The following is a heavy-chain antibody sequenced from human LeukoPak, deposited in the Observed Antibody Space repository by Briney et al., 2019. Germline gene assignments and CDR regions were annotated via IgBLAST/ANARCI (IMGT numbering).Heavy chain of an antibody. CDR2: IKQDGSQI. V-gene: IGHV3-7*02. D-gene: IGHD4-23*01. Sequence: GGSLRLSCAGSGFMFSSYWIYWVRQAPGKGLESVANIKQDGSQIHYVDSVKGRFTISRDNSKNTLCLQMNSLRAEDTAAYYCARGGKSAFYYGKDVWGQGTTVTVSS. CDR3: ARGGKSAFYYGKDV. CDR1: GFMFSSYW. J-gene: IGHJ6*02.